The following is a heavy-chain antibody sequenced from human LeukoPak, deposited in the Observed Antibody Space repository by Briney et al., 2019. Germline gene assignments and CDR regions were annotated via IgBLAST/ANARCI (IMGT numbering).Heavy chain of an antibody. J-gene: IGHJ4*02. CDR2: IYDSGST. Sequence: PSETLSLTCTVSGVSISSSSYHWDWIRQPPGKGLEWIGSIYDSGSTYYSPSLKSRVTIPVDTSKNQFSLKLTSVTAADTAVYYCATRSLWGQGTLVTVSS. D-gene: IGHD3-10*01. V-gene: IGHV4-39*07. CDR1: GVSISSSSYH. CDR3: ATRSL.